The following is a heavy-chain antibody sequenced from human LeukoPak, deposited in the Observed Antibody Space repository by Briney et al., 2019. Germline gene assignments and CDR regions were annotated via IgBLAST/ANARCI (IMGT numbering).Heavy chain of an antibody. Sequence: GGSLRLSCAASGFTFDDYAMHWVRQAPGKGLEWVSGISWNSGSIGYADSVKGRFTISRDNAKSSLYLQMNSLRAEDTALYYCAKDRGAAVAGTGFDYWGQGTLVTVSS. D-gene: IGHD6-19*01. CDR2: ISWNSGSI. CDR1: GFTFDDYA. V-gene: IGHV3-9*01. J-gene: IGHJ4*02. CDR3: AKDRGAAVAGTGFDY.